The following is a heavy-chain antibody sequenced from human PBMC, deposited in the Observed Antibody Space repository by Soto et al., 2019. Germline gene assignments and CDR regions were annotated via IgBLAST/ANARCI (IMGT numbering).Heavy chain of an antibody. D-gene: IGHD5-18*01. CDR1: GGTLSSYA. J-gene: IGHJ4*02. Sequence: SVKVSCKASGGTLSSYAISWVRQAPGQGLEWMGGIIPIFGTANYAQKFQGRVTITADESTSTAYMELSSLRSEDTAVYYCARGSGYSYGAMIIDYWGQGTLVTVSS. V-gene: IGHV1-69*13. CDR2: IIPIFGTA. CDR3: ARGSGYSYGAMIIDY.